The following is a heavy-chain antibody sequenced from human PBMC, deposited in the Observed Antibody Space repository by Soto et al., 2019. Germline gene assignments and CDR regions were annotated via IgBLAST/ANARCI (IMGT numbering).Heavy chain of an antibody. D-gene: IGHD2-2*01. J-gene: IGHJ6*03. CDR2: ISSSSSYI. V-gene: IGHV3-21*01. Sequence: EVQLVESGGGLVKPGGSLRLSCAASGFTFSSYSMNWVRQAPGKGLEWVSSISSSSSYIYYADSVKGRFTISRDNAKNSLYLQMNSLRAEDTAVYYCARDLGYCSSTGCFLSYMDVWGKGTTVTVSS. CDR3: ARDLGYCSSTGCFLSYMDV. CDR1: GFTFSSYS.